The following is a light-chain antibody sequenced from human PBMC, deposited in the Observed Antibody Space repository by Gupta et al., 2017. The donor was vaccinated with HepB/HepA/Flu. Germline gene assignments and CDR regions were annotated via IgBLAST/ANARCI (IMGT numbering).Light chain of an antibody. J-gene: IGKJ2*01. CDR1: QGIKND. Sequence: AIQMTQSPSSLSASVGDRVTIACRASQGIKNDLIWYQQKPGKAPKLLIYEVSKLQSGVPSRFSGSGSGTDFTLTISSLQPEDFATYYCLQDFNSPYTFGQGTKVEIK. CDR2: EVS. CDR3: LQDFNSPYT. V-gene: IGKV1-6*02.